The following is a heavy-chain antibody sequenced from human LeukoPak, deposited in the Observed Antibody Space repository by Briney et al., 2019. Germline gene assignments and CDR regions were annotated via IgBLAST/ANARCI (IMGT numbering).Heavy chain of an antibody. D-gene: IGHD3-16*01. J-gene: IGHJ4*02. CDR1: GFTFSSSG. V-gene: IGHV3-21*06. CDR2: ISSTGNYI. CDR3: ARRVPNQVITDYFDY. Sequence: GGFLRLSCAASGFTFSSSGMNWVRQAPGKGLEWVSSISSTGNYIYYTESMKGRFTISRDNAKNSLFLQMNSLRAEDTAVYYCARRVPNQVITDYFDYWGQGTLVTVSS.